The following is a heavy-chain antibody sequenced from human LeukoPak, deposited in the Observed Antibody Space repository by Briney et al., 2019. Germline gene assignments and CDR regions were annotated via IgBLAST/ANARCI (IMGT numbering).Heavy chain of an antibody. CDR2: IYPGDSDT. J-gene: IGHJ5*02. CDR3: ARQGSLERRGGWFDP. V-gene: IGHV5-51*01. Sequence: GESLKISCKGSGYSFTSYWIGWVRQMPGKGLEWMGNIYPGDSDTRYSPSFQGQVTISADKSISTAYLQWSSLKASDTAMYYCARQGSLERRGGWFDPWGQGTLVTVSS. D-gene: IGHD1-1*01. CDR1: GYSFTSYW.